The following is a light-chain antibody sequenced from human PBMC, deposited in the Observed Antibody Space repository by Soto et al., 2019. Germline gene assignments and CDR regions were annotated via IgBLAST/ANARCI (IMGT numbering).Light chain of an antibody. CDR3: QQYNSYSRK. J-gene: IGKJ5*01. V-gene: IGKV1-5*01. CDR2: DAS. CDR1: QSISSW. Sequence: DIQMTQSPSTLSVSVLDRVSITCRASQSISSWLAWYQQKIGRAPRLLIYDASSLESGVPSRFSRSGYGTEFTLTISSLQPDDFATYYCQQYNSYSRKFGQGTRLEIK.